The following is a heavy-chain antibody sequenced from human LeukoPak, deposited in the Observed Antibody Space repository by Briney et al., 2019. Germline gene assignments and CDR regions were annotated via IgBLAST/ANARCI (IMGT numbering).Heavy chain of an antibody. Sequence: SETLSLTCAVSGYSISSGYYWGWIRQPPGKGLEWIGSLYHSGRIYYNPSLKSRVTISVDTSKNQFSLKLSSVTVADTAVYYCARLPWSDWYFDLWGRGTLVTVSS. D-gene: IGHD2-8*01. V-gene: IGHV4-38-2*01. CDR3: ARLPWSDWYFDL. J-gene: IGHJ2*01. CDR1: GYSISSGYY. CDR2: LYHSGRI.